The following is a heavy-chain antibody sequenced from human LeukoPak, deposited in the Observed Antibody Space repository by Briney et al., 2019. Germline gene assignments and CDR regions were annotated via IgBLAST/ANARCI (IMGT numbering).Heavy chain of an antibody. CDR2: ISGSGGST. CDR3: TKVRRGTSGGAPGVFYY. D-gene: IGHD1-14*01. CDR1: GFTFSSYA. Sequence: GGSLRLSCAASGFTFSSYAMSWVRQAPGEGLEWVSAISGSGGSTYYADSVKGRFTISRDNSKSTLYLQMNSLRVEDTAVYYGTKVRRGTSGGAPGVFYYWGRGPLVTVS. V-gene: IGHV3-23*01. J-gene: IGHJ4*02.